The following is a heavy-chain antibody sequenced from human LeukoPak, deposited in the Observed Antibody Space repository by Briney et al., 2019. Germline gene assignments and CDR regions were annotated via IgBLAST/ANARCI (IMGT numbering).Heavy chain of an antibody. CDR3: ARRHGYCTNGVCYTRYDMDV. J-gene: IGHJ6*02. Sequence: GESLKISCKGSAYSFTSYWIGWVRQMPGKGLEWMGIIFPGDSDTRYSPSFQGQVTISADKSISTAYLQWSSLKASDTAMYYCARRHGYCTNGVCYTRYDMDVWGQGTTVTVSS. D-gene: IGHD2-8*01. CDR2: IFPGDSDT. V-gene: IGHV5-51*01. CDR1: AYSFTSYW.